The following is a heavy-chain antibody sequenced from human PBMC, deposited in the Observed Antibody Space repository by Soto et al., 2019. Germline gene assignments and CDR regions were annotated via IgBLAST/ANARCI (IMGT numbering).Heavy chain of an antibody. Sequence: NLSLTCTVSGGSINSGDYYWSWIRQPPGKGLEWIGHIYYSGSTYYNPSLKSRTTISVDRSRNQFSLQVSSVTAADTAVYYCAKNLPRTGRFDYWGQGTVVTVSA. V-gene: IGHV4-30-4*01. CDR1: GGSINSGDYY. J-gene: IGHJ4*02. CDR3: AKNLPRTGRFDY. CDR2: IYYSGST.